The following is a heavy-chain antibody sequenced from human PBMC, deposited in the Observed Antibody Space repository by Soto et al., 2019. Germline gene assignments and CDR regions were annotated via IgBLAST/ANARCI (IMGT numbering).Heavy chain of an antibody. D-gene: IGHD4-17*01. CDR1: GGSISSGGYS. CDR3: ARGPPTTVTFSDY. J-gene: IGHJ4*02. CDR2: IYHSGST. Sequence: PSETLSLTCAVSGGSISSGGYSWSWIRQPPGKGLEWIGYIYHSGSTYYNPSLKSRVTISVDRSKNQFSLKLSSVTAADTAVYYCARGPPTTVTFSDYWGQGTLVTVSS. V-gene: IGHV4-30-2*01.